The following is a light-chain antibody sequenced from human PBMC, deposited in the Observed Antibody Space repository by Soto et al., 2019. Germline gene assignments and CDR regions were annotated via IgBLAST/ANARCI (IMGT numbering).Light chain of an antibody. Sequence: DLQVTQSPSSLSASVGDRVTITCRASRSLSTSFNWYQHKPGKAPKLRIYAASRLLSGVPSRFSGSGTGTDFSLTISSLPPEDFATYYCQHRYSIYGGGCTFGGGPKVEI. CDR1: RSLSTS. V-gene: IGKV1-39*01. CDR2: AAS. J-gene: IGKJ4*01. CDR3: QHRYSIYGGGCT.